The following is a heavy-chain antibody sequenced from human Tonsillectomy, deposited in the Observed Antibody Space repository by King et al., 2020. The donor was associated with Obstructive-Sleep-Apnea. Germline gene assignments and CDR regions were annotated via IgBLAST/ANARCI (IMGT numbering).Heavy chain of an antibody. J-gene: IGHJ4*02. V-gene: IGHV3-49*03. D-gene: IGHD3-3*01. CDR3: TAYDFWSGYYSGY. CDR1: GFTFGYYA. Sequence: VQLVESGGGLVQPGRSLRLSCTASGFTFGYYAMSWFRQAPGQGLVWLVFIRSTAYGWTSEYAASVKGRFTISRDDSKSIAYLQMNSLKTEDTAVYYCTAYDFWSGYYSGYWGQGTLVTVSS. CDR2: IRSTAYGWTS.